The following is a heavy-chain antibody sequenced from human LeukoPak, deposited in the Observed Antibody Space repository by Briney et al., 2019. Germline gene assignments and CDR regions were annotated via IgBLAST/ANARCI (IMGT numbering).Heavy chain of an antibody. D-gene: IGHD4-17*01. CDR1: GDSVSSNSAA. V-gene: IGHV6-1*01. J-gene: IGHJ6*02. CDR3: ARELRPPPYYYYYGMDV. CDR2: TYYRSKWYN. Sequence: SQTLSLTFAIPGDSVSSNSAAWNWIRQSPSRGLEWLGRTYYRSKWYNDYAVSVKSRIIINPDTSKNQFSLQLSSVTPEDTAVYYCARELRPPPYYYYYGMDVWGQGTTVTVSS.